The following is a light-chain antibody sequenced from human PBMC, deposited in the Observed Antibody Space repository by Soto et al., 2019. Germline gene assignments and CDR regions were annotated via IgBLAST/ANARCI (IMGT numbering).Light chain of an antibody. CDR2: AAY. V-gene: IGKV1-39*01. CDR1: QSISSY. CDR3: QQANSFPIT. J-gene: IGKJ5*01. Sequence: DIQMTQSPSSLSASVGDRVTSTCRASQSISSYLNWYQQKPGKAPKLLIYAAYSLQSGVPSRFTGSGSGTDFTLTISSLQPEDFATYYCQQANSFPITFGQGTRLEIK.